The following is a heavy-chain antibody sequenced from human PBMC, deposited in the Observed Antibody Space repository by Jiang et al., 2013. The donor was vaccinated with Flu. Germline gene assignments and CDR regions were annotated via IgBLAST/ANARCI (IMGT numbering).Heavy chain of an antibody. D-gene: IGHD6-13*01. V-gene: IGHV1-69*02. J-gene: IGHJ4*02. CDR2: IIPILGIA. CDR3: ARGGSSWYRAPDY. CDR1: GGTFSSYT. Sequence: GAEVKKPGSSVKVSCKASGGTFSSYTISWVRQAPGQGLEWMGRIIPILGIANYAQKFQGRVTITADKSTSTAYMELSSLRSEDTAVYYCARGGSSWYRAPDYWGQGTLVTVSS.